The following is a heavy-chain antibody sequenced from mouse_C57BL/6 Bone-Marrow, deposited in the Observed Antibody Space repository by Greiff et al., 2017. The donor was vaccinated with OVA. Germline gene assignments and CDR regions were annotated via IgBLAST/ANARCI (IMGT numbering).Heavy chain of an antibody. CDR3: ARRWGNPYYFDY. D-gene: IGHD2-1*01. J-gene: IGHJ2*01. V-gene: IGHV1-80*01. Sequence: QVQLKESGAELVKPGASVKISCKASGYAFSSYWMNWVKQRPGKGLEWIGQIYPGDGDTNYNGKFKGKATLTADKSSSTAYMQLSSLTSEDSAVYFCARRWGNPYYFDYWGQGTTLTVSS. CDR1: GYAFSSYW. CDR2: IYPGDGDT.